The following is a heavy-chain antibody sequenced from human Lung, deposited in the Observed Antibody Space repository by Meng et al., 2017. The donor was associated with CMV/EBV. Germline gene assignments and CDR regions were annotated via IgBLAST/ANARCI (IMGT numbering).Heavy chain of an antibody. CDR1: GGAINSSGYY. CDR2: IHYRGST. J-gene: IGHJ4*02. D-gene: IGHD6-19*01. CDR3: GREALSIAVASTDH. V-gene: IGHV4-39*07. Sequence: QWPGPGLVRPSETLYLTCTGSGGAINSSGYYWGWIRQPPGKGLEWIGSIHYRGSTYYNPSLKGRVTISVDTSKNQFSLKVNSVTAADTAVYYCGREALSIAVASTDHWGQGTLVTVSS.